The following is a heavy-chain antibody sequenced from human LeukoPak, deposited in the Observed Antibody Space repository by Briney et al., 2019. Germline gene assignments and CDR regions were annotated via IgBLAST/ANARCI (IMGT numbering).Heavy chain of an antibody. CDR1: GGSFSGYY. CDR2: INHSGST. V-gene: IGHV4-34*01. J-gene: IGHJ4*02. D-gene: IGHD4-23*01. CDR3: ARVMGKFDY. Sequence: PSETLSLTCAVYGGSFSGYYWSWIRQPPGKGLEWIGEINHSGSTNYNPPLKSRVTISVDTSKNQFSLKLSSVTAADTAVYYCARVMGKFDYWGQGTLVTVSS.